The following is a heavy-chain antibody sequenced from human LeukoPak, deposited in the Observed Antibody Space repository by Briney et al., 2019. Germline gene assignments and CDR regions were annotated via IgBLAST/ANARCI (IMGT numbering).Heavy chain of an antibody. D-gene: IGHD3-22*01. Sequence: SETLSLTCAVSGYSISSGYYWGWIRQPPGKGLEWIGSIYHSGSTYYNPSLKSRVTISVDTSKNQFSLKLSSVPAADTAVYYCARPRYYDRGFAFDIWGQGTMVTVSS. J-gene: IGHJ3*02. CDR3: ARPRYYDRGFAFDI. CDR2: IYHSGST. V-gene: IGHV4-38-2*01. CDR1: GYSISSGYY.